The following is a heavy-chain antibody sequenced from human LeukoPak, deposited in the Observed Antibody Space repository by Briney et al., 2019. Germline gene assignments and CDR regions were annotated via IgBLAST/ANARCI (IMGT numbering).Heavy chain of an antibody. CDR1: GGSISSGGYY. CDR3: ARDVGYSYGYGAFDI. CDR2: IYYSGST. J-gene: IGHJ3*02. D-gene: IGHD5-18*01. V-gene: IGHV4-31*03. Sequence: SETLSLTCTVPGGSISSGGYYWSWIRQHPGTGLEWIGYIYYSGSTYYNPSLKSRVTISVDTSKNQFSLKLSSVTAADTAVYYCARDVGYSYGYGAFDIWGQGTMVTVSS.